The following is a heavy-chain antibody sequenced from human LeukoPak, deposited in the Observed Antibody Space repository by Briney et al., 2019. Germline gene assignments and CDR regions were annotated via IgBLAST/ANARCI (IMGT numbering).Heavy chain of an antibody. CDR3: VKGTRWYYYDSSDY. D-gene: IGHD3-22*01. J-gene: IGHJ4*02. Sequence: SETLSLTCAVYGGSFSGYYWSWIRQPPGKGLEWIGEINHSGSTNYNPSLKSRVTISVDTSKNQFSLKLSSVTAADTAVYYCVKGTRWYYYDSSDYWGQGTLVTVSS. CDR1: GGSFSGYY. CDR2: INHSGST. V-gene: IGHV4-34*01.